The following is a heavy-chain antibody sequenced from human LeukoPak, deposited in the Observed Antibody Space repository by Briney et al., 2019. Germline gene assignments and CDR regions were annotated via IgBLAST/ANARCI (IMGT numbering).Heavy chain of an antibody. D-gene: IGHD2-2*01. CDR1: GGTFSSYA. V-gene: IGHV1-69*04. Sequence: SVKVSCTASGGTFSSYAISWVRQAPGQGLEWMGRIIPIFGIANYAQKFKGRITITADKSKSTAYMELSSLRSEDTVVYYCARDELVVPAAIWGQGTLVTVSS. J-gene: IGHJ4*02. CDR3: ARDELVVPAAI. CDR2: IIPIFGIA.